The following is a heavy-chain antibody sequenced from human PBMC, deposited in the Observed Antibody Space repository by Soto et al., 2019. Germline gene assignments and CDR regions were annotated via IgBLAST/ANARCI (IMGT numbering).Heavy chain of an antibody. J-gene: IGHJ5*02. D-gene: IGHD3-10*01. V-gene: IGHV1-3*01. CDR2: INAGNGNT. Sequence: ASVKVSCKASGYTFTSYAMHWVRQAPGQRLEWMGWINAGNGNTKYSQKFQGRVTITRDTSASTAYMELSSLRSEDTAVYYCARVPYYYGSGSYWWFDPWGQGTLVTVSS. CDR3: ARVPYYYGSGSYWWFDP. CDR1: GYTFTSYA.